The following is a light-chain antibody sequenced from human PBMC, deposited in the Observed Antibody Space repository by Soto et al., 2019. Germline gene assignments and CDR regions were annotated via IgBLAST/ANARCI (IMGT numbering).Light chain of an antibody. J-gene: IGKJ4*01. CDR1: QTISTY. CDR3: QQRSNWPLT. CDR2: DAS. V-gene: IGKV3-11*01. Sequence: EIVLTQSPATLCLSPGERATLSCRASQTISTYLAWYQQKPGQAPRLLIYDASNRATGTPARFSGSGSGTDFTLTINSLEPEDFVVYYCQQRSNWPLTFGGGTKVEIK.